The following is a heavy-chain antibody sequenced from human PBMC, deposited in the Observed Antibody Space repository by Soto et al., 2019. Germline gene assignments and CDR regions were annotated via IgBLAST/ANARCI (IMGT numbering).Heavy chain of an antibody. Sequence: SETLSLTCTVSGGSISSNGYYWGWIRQPPGKGLEWIGSVSYSGTTYSNPSLKSRVTMSVDTSQNRFSLRLSSVTAADTAVYHCARRTGGYCSGGSCRTFDVWGLGTMVTVSS. V-gene: IGHV4-39*02. D-gene: IGHD2-15*01. CDR1: GGSISSNGYY. J-gene: IGHJ3*01. CDR3: ARRTGGYCSGGSCRTFDV. CDR2: VSYSGTT.